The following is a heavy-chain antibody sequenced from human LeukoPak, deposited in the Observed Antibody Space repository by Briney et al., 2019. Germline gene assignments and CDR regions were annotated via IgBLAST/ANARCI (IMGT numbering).Heavy chain of an antibody. CDR2: IYYSGST. V-gene: IGHV4-59*01. Sequence: PSETLSLTCTVSGGSISSYYWSWIRQPPGKGLEWIGYIYYSGSTNYNPSLKSRVTISVDTSKNQFSLKLSSVTAADTAVYYCARRSGSRRWFDPWGQGTLVTVSS. D-gene: IGHD1-26*01. CDR1: GGSISSYY. CDR3: ARRSGSRRWFDP. J-gene: IGHJ5*02.